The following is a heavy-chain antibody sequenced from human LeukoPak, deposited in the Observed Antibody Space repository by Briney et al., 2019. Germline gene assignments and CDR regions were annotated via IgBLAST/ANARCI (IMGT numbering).Heavy chain of an antibody. V-gene: IGHV3-23*01. J-gene: IGHJ4*02. CDR2: ISSSGDFT. D-gene: IGHD3-22*01. Sequence: GGSLRLSCAASGFTFNIYSMSWVGQAPGKGLEGVSSISSSGDFTVYAGSVKGRFTISRDNSKNTLYLQMNSLRAEDTAIYYCAKDRPNYYESNGHYYRRDGDYWGQGTLVIVSS. CDR3: AKDRPNYYESNGHYYRRDGDY. CDR1: GFTFNIYS.